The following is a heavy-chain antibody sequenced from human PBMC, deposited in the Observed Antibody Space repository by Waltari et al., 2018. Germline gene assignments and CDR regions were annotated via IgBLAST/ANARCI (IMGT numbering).Heavy chain of an antibody. CDR3: ARGYSSGWYLY. J-gene: IGHJ4*02. V-gene: IGHV4-34*01. CDR1: GGSCSGHY. D-gene: IGHD6-19*01. CDR2: INHSGST. Sequence: QVQLQQRGAGLLKPSETLSLTCAAHGGSCSGHYWSWIRQPPGKGLEWIGEINHSGSTNYNPSLKSRVTISVDTSKNQFSLKLSSVTAADTAVYYCARGYSSGWYLYWGQGTLVTVSS.